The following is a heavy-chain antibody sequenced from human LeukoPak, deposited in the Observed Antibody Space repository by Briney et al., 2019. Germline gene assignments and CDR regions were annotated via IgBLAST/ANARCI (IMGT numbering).Heavy chain of an antibody. CDR1: GLTVSSDY. J-gene: IGHJ5*02. Sequence: GGSLRLSCAASGLTVSSDYMIWVRQTPGKGLEWVSVIYSGGTTHYPDSVKGRFTISRDNSKNTVFLQMDSLRADDSAVYYCARVYSNFWFDPWGQGTLSPSPQ. CDR3: ARVYSNFWFDP. CDR2: IYSGGTT. V-gene: IGHV3-66*01. D-gene: IGHD4-11*01.